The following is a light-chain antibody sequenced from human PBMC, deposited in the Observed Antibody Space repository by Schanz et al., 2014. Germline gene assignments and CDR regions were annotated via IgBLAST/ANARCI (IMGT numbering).Light chain of an antibody. Sequence: DIQMTQSPSSLSASVGDRVTITCRASQSISKYLNWYQQKPGKAPNLLIYAASSLQSGVPSRFSGSGSGTDFTLTISCLQSEDFATYYCQHETFGQGTKLEIK. CDR1: QSISKY. J-gene: IGKJ2*01. V-gene: IGKV1-39*01. CDR2: AAS. CDR3: QHET.